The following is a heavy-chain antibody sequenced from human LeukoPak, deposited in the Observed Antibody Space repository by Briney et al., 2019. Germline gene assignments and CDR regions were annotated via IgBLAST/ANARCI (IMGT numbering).Heavy chain of an antibody. J-gene: IGHJ4*02. V-gene: IGHV3-15*01. Sequence: GGSLRLSCVDSGFTFTNAWMSWVRQAPGKGLEWIGRIKSKTDGETTNYAEPVRGRFTISRDDSKSAVCLQMNNLKIEDTAVYYCTTDLGTYYHGSQRLIPIDYWGQGTLVTVSS. CDR1: GFTFTNAW. D-gene: IGHD3-10*01. CDR2: IKSKTDGETT. CDR3: TTDLGTYYHGSQRLIPIDY.